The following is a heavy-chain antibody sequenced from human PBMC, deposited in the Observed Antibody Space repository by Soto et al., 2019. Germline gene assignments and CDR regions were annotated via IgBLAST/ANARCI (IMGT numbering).Heavy chain of an antibody. CDR2: INAGNGNT. Sequence: QVQLVQSGAEVKKPGASVKVSCKASGYTFTSYAMHWVRQAPGQRLEWMGWINAGNGNTKYSQKFQGRVTITRDTSASTAYMELSSLRSEDTAGYYCARGLNGYLHYFDYWGQGTPVTVSS. V-gene: IGHV1-3*01. CDR1: GYTFTSYA. D-gene: IGHD5-18*01. J-gene: IGHJ4*02. CDR3: ARGLNGYLHYFDY.